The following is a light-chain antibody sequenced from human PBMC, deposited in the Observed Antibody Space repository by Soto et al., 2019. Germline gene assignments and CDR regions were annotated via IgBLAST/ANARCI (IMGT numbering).Light chain of an antibody. J-gene: IGKJ2*01. Sequence: EIVMTQSPATLSVSPGERATLSCRASQSVSSNLAWYQQKPGQGPRLLIYAASTRATGIPARFSGSGSGTEFTLTISSLQSEDFAVYHCQQYNNRPYTFGQGTKLEMK. CDR3: QQYNNRPYT. CDR1: QSVSSN. V-gene: IGKV3-15*01. CDR2: AAS.